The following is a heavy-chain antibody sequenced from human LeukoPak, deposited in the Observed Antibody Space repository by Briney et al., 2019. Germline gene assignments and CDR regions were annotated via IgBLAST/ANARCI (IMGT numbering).Heavy chain of an antibody. CDR1: GGSISSYY. Sequence: PSETLSLTCTVSGGSISSYYWSWLRQPAGQGLKWLRRIYTSGSTNYNPSLKSRITMSVDTSKNQFSLKLSSWTAAATAVYYCASQGSIGNYVSSVYYPLVTNYYYCTDVGGKGTS. CDR2: IYTSGST. V-gene: IGHV4-4*07. CDR3: ASQGSIGNYVSSVYYPLVTNYYYCTDV. D-gene: IGHD3-22*01. J-gene: IGHJ6*03.